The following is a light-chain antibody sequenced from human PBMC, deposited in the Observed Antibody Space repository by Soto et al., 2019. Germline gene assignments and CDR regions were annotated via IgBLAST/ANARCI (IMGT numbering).Light chain of an antibody. CDR3: QQYETFPGT. V-gene: IGKV1-5*01. J-gene: IGKJ1*01. CDR2: DAS. Sequence: DIQMTQSPSTLSASVGDTVTVTCRASQSVSGWLAWYQKKTGEDPKLLIYDASALPRGVPSRFSGSGSGTKFNLTIASLHPDDFATYDCQQYETFPGTFGPGTKGDIK. CDR1: QSVSGW.